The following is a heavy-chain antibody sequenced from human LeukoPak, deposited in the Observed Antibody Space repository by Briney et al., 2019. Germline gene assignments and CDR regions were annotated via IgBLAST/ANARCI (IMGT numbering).Heavy chain of an antibody. J-gene: IGHJ4*02. D-gene: IGHD3-10*01. CDR2: INKDGSST. CDR1: GFSFRSYW. CDR3: ARDRGKGFDY. Sequence: PGGSLRLSCAASGFSFRSYWMHWVRQAPGKGLVWVSRINKDGSSTMYADSVKGRFTISRDNAKNTLFLQMNSLRAEDTAVYYCARDRGKGFDYWGQGTLVTVSS. V-gene: IGHV3-74*03.